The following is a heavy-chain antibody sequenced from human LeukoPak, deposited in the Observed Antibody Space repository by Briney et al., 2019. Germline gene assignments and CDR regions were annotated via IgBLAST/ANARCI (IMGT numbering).Heavy chain of an antibody. CDR2: TYFRSKWYN. V-gene: IGHV6-1*01. CDR1: GDSVSSNRAT. J-gene: IGHJ4*02. Sequence: SQTLSLTCAISGDSVSSNRATWTWIRQSPSRGLEWLGRTYFRSKWYNDYAVSVKSRITINPDTSKNQFYLQLNSVTPEDTAVYYCARGRGDIDFDYWGQGTLVTVSS. CDR3: ARGRGDIDFDY.